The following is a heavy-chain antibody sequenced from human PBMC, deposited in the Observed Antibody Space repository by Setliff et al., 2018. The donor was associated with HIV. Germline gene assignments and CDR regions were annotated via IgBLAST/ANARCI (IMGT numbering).Heavy chain of an antibody. CDR3: ARVDCSGGSCYSPAY. Sequence: KPSETLSLTCTVSGGSISSYYWSWIRQPPGKGLEWIGYIYNSGGTNYNPSLKSRVTISLDTSKNQFSLNLTSVTAADTAVYYCARVDCSGGSCYSPAYWGQGTLVTVSS. CDR1: GGSISSYY. CDR2: IYNSGGT. D-gene: IGHD2-15*01. V-gene: IGHV4-59*01. J-gene: IGHJ4*02.